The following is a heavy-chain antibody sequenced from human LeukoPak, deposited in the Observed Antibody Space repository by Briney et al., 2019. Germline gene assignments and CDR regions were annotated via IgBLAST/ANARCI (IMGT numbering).Heavy chain of an antibody. CDR2: ISSSSSYI. V-gene: IGHV3-21*01. CDR1: GFTFSSYS. Sequence: GGSLGLSCAASGFTFSSYSMNWVRQAPGKGLEWVSSISSSSSYIYYADSVKGRFTISRDNAKNSLYLQMNSLRAEDTAVYYCARDFEFGSAAGTPNWGQGTLVTVSS. CDR3: ARDFEFGSAAGTPN. J-gene: IGHJ4*02. D-gene: IGHD6-13*01.